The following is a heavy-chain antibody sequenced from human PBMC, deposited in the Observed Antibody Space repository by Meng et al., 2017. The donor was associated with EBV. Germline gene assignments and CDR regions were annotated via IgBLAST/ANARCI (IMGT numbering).Heavy chain of an antibody. CDR1: GGTFSSYA. Sequence: GQLVHLGAEVKKPGSWVKASCKDSGGTFSSYAISWVRQAPGQGLEWMGGIIPIFGTANYAQKFQGRVTITADKSTSTAYMELSSLRSEDTAVYYCARAEIAAAGRLDYWGQGTLVTVSS. CDR3: ARAEIAAAGRLDY. J-gene: IGHJ4*02. D-gene: IGHD6-13*01. V-gene: IGHV1-69*06. CDR2: IIPIFGTA.